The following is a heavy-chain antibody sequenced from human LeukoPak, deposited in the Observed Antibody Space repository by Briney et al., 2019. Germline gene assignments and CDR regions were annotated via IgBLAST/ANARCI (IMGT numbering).Heavy chain of an antibody. CDR3: ARDRSTPYGYFDS. V-gene: IGHV4-59*01. CDR1: GGSINSYY. J-gene: IGHJ4*02. D-gene: IGHD2-15*01. CDR2: IYYSGST. Sequence: SGTLSLTCTVSGGSINSYYWSWIRQPPGMGLEWIGYIYYSGSTNYNPSLKSRVTISVDTSKNQFSLKLSSVTAADTAVYYCARDRSTPYGYFDSWGQGTLITVSS.